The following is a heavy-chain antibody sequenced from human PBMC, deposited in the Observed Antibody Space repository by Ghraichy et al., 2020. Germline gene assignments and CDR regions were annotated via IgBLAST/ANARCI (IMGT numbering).Heavy chain of an antibody. J-gene: IGHJ4*02. CDR2: IRSKANSYAT. CDR1: GFTFSGSA. CDR3: TCSSGELSRDY. D-gene: IGHD3-10*01. Sequence: GGSLRLSCAASGFTFSGSAMHWVRQASGKGLEWVGRIRSKANSYATAYAASVKGRFTISRDDSKNTGYLQMNSLKTEDTAVYYCTCSSGELSRDYWGQGTLVTVSS. V-gene: IGHV3-73*01.